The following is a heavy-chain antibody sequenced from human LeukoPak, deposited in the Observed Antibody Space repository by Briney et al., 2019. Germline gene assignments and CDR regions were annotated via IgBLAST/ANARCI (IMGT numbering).Heavy chain of an antibody. J-gene: IGHJ4*02. V-gene: IGHV1-18*01. CDR3: ARVGVIVVVPAATREDFDY. CDR2: ISAYNGNT. Sequence: ASVKVSCKASGYTFTSYGISWVRQAPGQGLEWMGWISAYNGNTNYAQKLQGRVTTTTDTSTSTAYMELRSLRSDDTAVYYCARVGVIVVVPAATREDFDYWGQGTLVTVSS. CDR1: GYTFTSYG. D-gene: IGHD2-2*01.